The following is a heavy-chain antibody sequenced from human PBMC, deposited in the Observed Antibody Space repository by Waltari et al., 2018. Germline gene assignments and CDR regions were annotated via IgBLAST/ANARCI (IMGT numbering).Heavy chain of an antibody. V-gene: IGHV3-9*01. CDR2: ISWNSGSI. D-gene: IGHD7-27*01. Sequence: EVQLVESGGGLVQPSRSLRLSCAASGFTFDDYAMHWVRQAPGKGLEWVSGISWNSGSIGYADSVKGRFTISRDNAKNSLYLQMNSLRAEDTALYYCAKDMGKGGDYWGQGTLVTVSS. CDR1: GFTFDDYA. J-gene: IGHJ4*02. CDR3: AKDMGKGGDY.